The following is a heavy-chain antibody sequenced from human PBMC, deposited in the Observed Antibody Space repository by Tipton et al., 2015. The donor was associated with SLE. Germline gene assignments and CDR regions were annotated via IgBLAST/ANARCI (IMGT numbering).Heavy chain of an antibody. CDR2: IYYSGST. D-gene: IGHD6-13*01. V-gene: IGHV4-39*07. CDR1: GGSISSSSYY. CDR3: ARIVAAAGTRYFDY. Sequence: TLSLTCTVSGGSISSSSYYWGWIRQPPGKGLQWIGSIYYSGSTYYNPSLKSRVTISVDTSNNQFSLKLSSVTAADTAVYYCARIVAAAGTRYFDYWGQGTLVTVSS. J-gene: IGHJ4*02.